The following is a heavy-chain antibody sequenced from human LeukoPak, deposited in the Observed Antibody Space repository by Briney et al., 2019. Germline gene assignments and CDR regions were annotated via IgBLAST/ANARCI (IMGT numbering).Heavy chain of an antibody. CDR3: ARIFGVVTIWAFDF. J-gene: IGHJ4*01. CDR1: GFTFSSYG. D-gene: IGHD3-3*01. Sequence: PGGSLRLSCAASGFTFSSYGMHWVRQAPGKGLEWVAFIRYDGSNKYYADSVKGRFTISRDNSNNTLYLQMNSLRAEDTAVYFCARIFGVVTIWAFDFWGHGSLVTVSS. V-gene: IGHV3-30*02. CDR2: IRYDGSNK.